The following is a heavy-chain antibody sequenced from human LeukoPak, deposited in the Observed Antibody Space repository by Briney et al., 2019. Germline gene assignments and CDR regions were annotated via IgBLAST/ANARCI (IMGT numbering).Heavy chain of an antibody. CDR1: GGSISSHY. Sequence: SETLSLTCTVSGGSISSHYWSWIRQPAGKGLEWIGRIYTSGSTNYNPSLKSRVTMSVDTSENQFSLKLSSVTAADTAVYYCARGGGYGDYGYVDNWGQGTLVTVSS. V-gene: IGHV4-4*07. D-gene: IGHD4-17*01. J-gene: IGHJ4*02. CDR2: IYTSGST. CDR3: ARGGGYGDYGYVDN.